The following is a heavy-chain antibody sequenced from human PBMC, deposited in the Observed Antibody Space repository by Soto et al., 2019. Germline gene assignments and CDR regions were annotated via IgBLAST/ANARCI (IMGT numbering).Heavy chain of an antibody. Sequence: QLQLVESGGGVVQPGTSLRLSCAASGFRFKSFVMHWVRQAPGKGLDWVAFTSYDGNNKDYGDSVKGRFTVSRDNSQNILYLHMDFLRPEDTALYYGARWGTTGGFDLWGQGTLVSVSS. CDR3: ARWGTTGGFDL. J-gene: IGHJ4*02. CDR1: GFRFKSFV. V-gene: IGHV3-30*19. D-gene: IGHD3-16*01. CDR2: TSYDGNNK.